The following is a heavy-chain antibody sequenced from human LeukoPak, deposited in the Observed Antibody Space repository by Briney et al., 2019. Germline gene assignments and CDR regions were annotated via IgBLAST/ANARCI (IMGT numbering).Heavy chain of an antibody. Sequence: PGGSLRLSCAAAGFTFSDYYMSWIRQAPGKGLEWVSYISSSGSTIYYADSVKGRFTISRDNAKNPLYLQMNSLRAAAQAVYYCARDLRSSSWYSDFDYWGQGTLVTVPS. J-gene: IGHJ4*02. CDR1: GFTFSDYY. CDR2: ISSSGSTI. V-gene: IGHV3-11*01. CDR3: ARDLRSSSWYSDFDY. D-gene: IGHD6-13*01.